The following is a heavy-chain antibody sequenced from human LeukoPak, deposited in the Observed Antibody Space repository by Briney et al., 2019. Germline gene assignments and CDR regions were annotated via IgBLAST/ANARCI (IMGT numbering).Heavy chain of an antibody. CDR2: INHSGST. Sequence: SETLSLTCAVYGGSFSGYYWSWIRQPPGKGLEWIGEINHSGSTNYNPSLKSRVTISVDTSKNQFSLKLSSVTAADTAVYYCARVFRHGISQIDYWGQGTLVTVSS. J-gene: IGHJ4*02. CDR1: GGSFSGYY. CDR3: ARVFRHGISQIDY. D-gene: IGHD2-15*01. V-gene: IGHV4-34*01.